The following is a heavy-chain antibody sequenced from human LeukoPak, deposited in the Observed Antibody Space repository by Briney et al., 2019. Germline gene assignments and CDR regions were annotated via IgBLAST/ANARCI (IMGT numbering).Heavy chain of an antibody. CDR2: IYHSGST. V-gene: IGHV4-59*01. CDR3: GRLRWELLAPYFDH. CDR1: TYSTNTYY. J-gene: IGHJ4*02. Sequence: SETLSLTCSVSTYSTNTYYWSWIRQSPGKGLEWIGHIYHSGSTDYNPSFKSRVTISIDMSKKEFSLKLTSVTVADTARYYRGRLRWELLAPYFDHWGQGAFVIVSS. D-gene: IGHD2-15*01.